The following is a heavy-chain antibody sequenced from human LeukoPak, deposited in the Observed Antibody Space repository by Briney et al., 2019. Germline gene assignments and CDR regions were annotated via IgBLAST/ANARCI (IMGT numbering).Heavy chain of an antibody. Sequence: ASVKVSCKASGYTFTSYGISWERQAPGQGLEWMGWISAYNGNTNYAQKLQGRVTMTTDTSTSTAYMELRSLRSDDTAVYYCARAHAGQLVADYYYYYMDVWGKGTTVTVSS. CDR1: GYTFTSYG. CDR3: ARAHAGQLVADYYYYYMDV. CDR2: ISAYNGNT. D-gene: IGHD6-6*01. V-gene: IGHV1-18*01. J-gene: IGHJ6*03.